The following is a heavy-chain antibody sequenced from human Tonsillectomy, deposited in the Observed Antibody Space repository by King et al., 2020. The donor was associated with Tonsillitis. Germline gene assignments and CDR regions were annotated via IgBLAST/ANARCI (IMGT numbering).Heavy chain of an antibody. CDR3: ARALRFLRSEDGRNWFDP. Sequence: VTLKESGPTLVKPTQTLTLTCTFSGFSLSTSGVGVGWIRQPPGKALEWLALIYWNDDKRYSPSLKSRLTITKDTSKNQVVLTMTNMDPVDTATYYCARALRFLRSEDGRNWFDPGAREPWSPSPQ. J-gene: IGHJ5*02. CDR1: GFSLSTSGVG. D-gene: IGHD3-3*01. V-gene: IGHV2-5*01. CDR2: IYWNDDK.